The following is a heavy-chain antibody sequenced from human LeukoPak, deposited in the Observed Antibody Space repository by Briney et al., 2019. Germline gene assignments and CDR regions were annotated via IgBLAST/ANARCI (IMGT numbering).Heavy chain of an antibody. Sequence: KPSETLSLTCTVSGGSISSSSYYWSWIPQPPGKGLEWIGEINHSGSTNYNPSLESRVTISVDTSKNQFSLKLSSVTAADTAVYYCARGVEMATDMSPLFDYWGQGTLVTVSS. CDR2: INHSGST. CDR3: ARGVEMATDMSPLFDY. D-gene: IGHD5-24*01. V-gene: IGHV4-39*07. CDR1: GGSISSSSYY. J-gene: IGHJ4*02.